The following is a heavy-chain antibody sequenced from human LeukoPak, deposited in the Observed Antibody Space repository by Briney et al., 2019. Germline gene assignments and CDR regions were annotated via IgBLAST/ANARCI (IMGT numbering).Heavy chain of an antibody. CDR1: GFTFSSYA. CDR3: ARYNWNSAPFDY. CDR2: INSDGSST. J-gene: IGHJ4*02. V-gene: IGHV3-74*01. D-gene: IGHD1-7*01. Sequence: GSLRLSRAASGFTFSSYAMSWVRQAPGKGLVWVSRINSDGSSTSYADSVKGRFTISRDSAKNTLYLEMNSLRAEDTAVYYCARYNWNSAPFDYWGQGTLVTVSS.